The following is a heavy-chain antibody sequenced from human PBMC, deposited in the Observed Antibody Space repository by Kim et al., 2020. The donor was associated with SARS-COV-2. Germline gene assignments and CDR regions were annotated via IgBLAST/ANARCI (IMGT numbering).Heavy chain of an antibody. CDR2: IGSTGRDT. J-gene: IGHJ6*01. V-gene: IGHV3-23*01. Sequence: GGSLRLSCAASGFSFSTYAMGWVRQAPGKGLEWVSVIGSTGRDTQYADSGKGSFTITRDNIKNMLYLQMNSLRAEDTDVSYCGSIIPLYGMDVRGQGTTVTVSS. CDR1: GFSFSTYA. D-gene: IGHD3-3*01. CDR3: GSIIPLYGMDV.